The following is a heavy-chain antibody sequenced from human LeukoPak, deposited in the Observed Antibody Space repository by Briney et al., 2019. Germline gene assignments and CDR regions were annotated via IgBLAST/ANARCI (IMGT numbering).Heavy chain of an antibody. D-gene: IGHD3-22*01. CDR1: EFTFSNYA. J-gene: IGHJ4*02. CDR2: ISGNGGKI. V-gene: IGHV3-23*01. Sequence: GGSLRLSCAAPEFTFSNYAMAWVRQAPGEGLEWVSGISGNGGKIYYADSVKGRFTISRDNSKNTLYLQMNSLRGEDTAVYLCAKRDYYDSSGYAPLFDYWGQGTLVTVSP. CDR3: AKRDYYDSSGYAPLFDY.